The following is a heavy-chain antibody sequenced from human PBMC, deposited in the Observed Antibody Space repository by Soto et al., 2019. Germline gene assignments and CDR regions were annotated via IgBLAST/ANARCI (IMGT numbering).Heavy chain of an antibody. D-gene: IGHD6-19*01. CDR3: AREYSSGWPHFDY. CDR2: IYSSGST. V-gene: IGHV4-59*01. CDR1: GGSIRSYY. J-gene: IGHJ4*02. Sequence: SETLSLTCTVSGGSIRSYYWCWIRQPPGKGLEWMGYIYSSGSTDYNRSLKSRVTISVETSKNQFSPKLSSVTAADPAVHYCAREYSSGWPHFDYWGQGTLVTVSS.